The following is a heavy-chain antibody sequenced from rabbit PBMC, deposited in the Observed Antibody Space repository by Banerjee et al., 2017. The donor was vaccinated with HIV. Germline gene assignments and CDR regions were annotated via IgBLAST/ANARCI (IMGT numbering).Heavy chain of an antibody. D-gene: IGHD6-1*01. Sequence: QEQLVESGGGLVTLGGSLKLSCKASGIDFSTYGITWVRQAPGKGLEWIAYIYPDYGTTDYATWAKGRFTISLDNAQNTVFLQRTSLTAADTATYFFTRAAGYGGYGYVPYYFYLWGQGTLVTVS. CDR3: TRAAGYGGYGYVPYYFYL. J-gene: IGHJ4*01. CDR1: GIDFSTYG. V-gene: IGHV1S47*01. CDR2: IYPDYGTT.